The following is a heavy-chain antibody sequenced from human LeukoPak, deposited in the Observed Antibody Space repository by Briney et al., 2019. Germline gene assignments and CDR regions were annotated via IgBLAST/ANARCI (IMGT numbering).Heavy chain of an antibody. CDR3: ARKRGYSYGRHTWFDP. V-gene: IGHV4-59*01. J-gene: IGHJ5*02. D-gene: IGHD5-18*01. Sequence: SQTLSLTCTVSGGSISSYYWSWIRQPPGKGLEWIGYIYYSGSTNYNPSLKSRVTISVDTSKNQFSLKLSSVTAADTAVYCCARKRGYSYGRHTWFDPWGQGTLVTVSS. CDR1: GGSISSYY. CDR2: IYYSGST.